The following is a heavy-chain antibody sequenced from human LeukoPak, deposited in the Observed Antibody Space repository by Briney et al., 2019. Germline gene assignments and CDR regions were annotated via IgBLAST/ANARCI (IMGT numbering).Heavy chain of an antibody. D-gene: IGHD3-22*01. CDR2: ISASGGST. CDR1: GFTFSSSA. J-gene: IGHJ4*02. V-gene: IGHV3-23*01. Sequence: GGSLRLSCAASGFTFSSSAMSWVRQVPGKGLEWVSGISASGGSTYYADSVKGRLTISRDNSKNTLYLQMNSLRAEDTAVYYCAKDKGNYYDSSGYFDYWGQGTLVTVSS. CDR3: AKDKGNYYDSSGYFDY.